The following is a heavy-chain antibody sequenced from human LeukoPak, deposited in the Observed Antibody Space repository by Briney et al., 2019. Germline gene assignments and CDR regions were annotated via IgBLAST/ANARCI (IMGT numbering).Heavy chain of an antibody. Sequence: PSETLSLTCTVSGGSISSYYWSWIRQPPGKGLEGIGYIYYSGSTNYNPSLKSRVTISVDTSKNQFSLKLSSVTAADTAVYYCAREYYDILTGYYRFDYWGQGTLVTVSS. J-gene: IGHJ4*02. D-gene: IGHD3-9*01. CDR3: AREYYDILTGYYRFDY. CDR2: IYYSGST. V-gene: IGHV4-59*01. CDR1: GGSISSYY.